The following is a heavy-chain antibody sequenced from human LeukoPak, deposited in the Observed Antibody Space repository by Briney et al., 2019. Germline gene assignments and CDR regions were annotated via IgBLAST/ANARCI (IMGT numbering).Heavy chain of an antibody. CDR3: ARHAHYSNYGANDF. CDR2: IRYDGSNK. J-gene: IGHJ4*02. Sequence: PGGSLRLSCAASGFTFSSYGMHWVRQAPGKVLEWVAFIRYDGSNKYYADSVKGRFTISRDNSKNTLYLQMNSLRAEDTAVYYCARHAHYSNYGANDFWGQGTLVTVSS. CDR1: GFTFSSYG. V-gene: IGHV3-30*02. D-gene: IGHD4-11*01.